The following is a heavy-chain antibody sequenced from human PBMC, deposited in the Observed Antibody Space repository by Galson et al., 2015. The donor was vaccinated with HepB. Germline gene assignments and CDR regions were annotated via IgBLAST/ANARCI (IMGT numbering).Heavy chain of an antibody. CDR1: GYTFTSYG. CDR2: ISAYNGNT. J-gene: IGHJ4*02. CDR3: ARDWFVGDFWSGALNYFDY. D-gene: IGHD3-3*01. V-gene: IGHV1-18*04. Sequence: QSGAEVKKPGESLRISCKASGYTFTSYGISWVRQAPGQGLEWMGWISAYNGNTNYAQKLQGRVTMTTDTSTSTAYMELRSLRSDDTAVYYCARDWFVGDFWSGALNYFDYWGQGTLVTVSS.